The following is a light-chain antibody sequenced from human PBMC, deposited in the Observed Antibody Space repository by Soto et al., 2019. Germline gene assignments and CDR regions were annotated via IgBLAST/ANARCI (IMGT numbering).Light chain of an antibody. CDR2: DDS. CDR1: NIGSKS. J-gene: IGLJ3*02. CDR3: QLWDSSSDHWV. Sequence: SYELTQPPSVSVAPGQTARITCGGNNIGSKSVHWYQQKPGQAPVLVVFDDSDRPSGIPQRFSGANSGNTATLTISRVDAGDEADYYCQLWDSSSDHWVFGGGTKLTVL. V-gene: IGLV3-21*02.